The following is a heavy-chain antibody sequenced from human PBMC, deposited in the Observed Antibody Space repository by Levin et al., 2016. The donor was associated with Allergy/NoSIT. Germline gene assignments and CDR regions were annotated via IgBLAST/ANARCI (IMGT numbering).Heavy chain of an antibody. CDR3: ARRNGGPFDF. J-gene: IGHJ4*02. CDR2: INPSGGGT. V-gene: IGHV1-46*01. D-gene: IGHD2-15*01. Sequence: WVRQAPGQGLEWMGMINPSGGGTKFAPNLHDRVTMTRDTSTSTVFMELSSLRPEDTAVYYCARRNGGPFDFWGQGTLVTVPQ.